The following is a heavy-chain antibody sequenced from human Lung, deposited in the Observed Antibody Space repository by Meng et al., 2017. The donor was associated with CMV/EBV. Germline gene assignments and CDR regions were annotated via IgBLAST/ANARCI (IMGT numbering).Heavy chain of an antibody. Sequence: GESXKISXAASGFTFSSYAMSWVRQAPGKGLEWVSVIYSGGGSTYYADSVKGRFTISRDNSKNTLYLQMNSLRAEDTAVYYCAKPTVYCGGDCYSDFDYWGQGTLVTVSS. CDR2: IYSGGGST. D-gene: IGHD2-21*01. CDR1: GFTFSSYA. V-gene: IGHV3-23*03. CDR3: AKPTVYCGGDCYSDFDY. J-gene: IGHJ4*02.